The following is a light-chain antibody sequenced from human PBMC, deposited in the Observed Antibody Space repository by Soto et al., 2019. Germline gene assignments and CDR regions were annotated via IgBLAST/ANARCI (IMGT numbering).Light chain of an antibody. CDR3: QQYNSYS. CDR2: HAS. CDR1: QSISNW. J-gene: IGKJ1*01. Sequence: DIQMTQSPSTLPASIGDRVTIICRARQSISNWLAWYQQKPGTAPKVLIYHASYLQSGVPSRFSGSGSGTEFTRTISCLQPDDCATYYCQQYNSYSFGQGTKVDI. V-gene: IGKV1-5*02.